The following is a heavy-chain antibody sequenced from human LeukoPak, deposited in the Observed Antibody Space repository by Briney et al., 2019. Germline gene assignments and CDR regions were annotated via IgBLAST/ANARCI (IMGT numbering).Heavy chain of an antibody. CDR2: FDPEDGET. V-gene: IGHV1-24*01. J-gene: IGHJ4*02. CDR1: GYTLTELS. D-gene: IGHD3-22*01. CDR3: AGDPPYYYDSSGYKTAYYFDY. Sequence: ASVKVSCKVSGYTLTELSMHWVRQAPGKGLEWMGGFDPEDGETIYAQKFQGRVTMTEDTSTDTAYMELSSLRSEDTAVYYCAGDPPYYYDSSGYKTAYYFDYWGQGTLVTVSS.